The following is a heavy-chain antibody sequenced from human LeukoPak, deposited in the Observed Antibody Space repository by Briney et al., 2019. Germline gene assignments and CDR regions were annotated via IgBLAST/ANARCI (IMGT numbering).Heavy chain of an antibody. CDR1: GYTFTGYY. CDR2: INPNSGGT. V-gene: IGHV1-2*02. Sequence: ASVKVSFKASGYTFTGYYMHWVRQAPGQGLEWMGWINPNSGGTNYAQKFQGRLTMTRDTSISTAYMELSSLSSDDTAVCYCARGGYCSGAACYHLPDFWGQGTLVTVSS. CDR3: ARGGYCSGAACYHLPDF. D-gene: IGHD2-15*01. J-gene: IGHJ4*02.